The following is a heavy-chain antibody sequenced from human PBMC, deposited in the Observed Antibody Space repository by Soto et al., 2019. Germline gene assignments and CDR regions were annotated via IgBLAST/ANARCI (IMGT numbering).Heavy chain of an antibody. D-gene: IGHD3-9*01. J-gene: IGHJ4*02. CDR2: VDYSGNA. CDR3: ARSDNVILTGSFDY. V-gene: IGHV4-61*01. Sequence: QVQLQESGPGRVKPSETLSLTCSVSGASVSSGSYHWSWIRQPPGKGLEWLGCVDYSGNAKYNPSLQTRATISVDMSTNPVTLNLKSVTAADTAIYYCARSDNVILTGSFDYWGQGTLVTVSS. CDR1: GASVSSGSYH.